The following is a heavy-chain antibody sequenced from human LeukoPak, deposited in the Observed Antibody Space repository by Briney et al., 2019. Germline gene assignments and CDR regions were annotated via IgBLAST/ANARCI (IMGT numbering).Heavy chain of an antibody. V-gene: IGHV4-31*03. J-gene: IGHJ4*02. CDR3: ARASGYSPPDDY. CDR1: GGSISSGVYY. D-gene: IGHD1-1*01. CDR2: IYYSGST. Sequence: SETLSLTCTVSGGSISSGVYYWSWIRQHPGKGLEWIGYIYYSGSTYYNPSLKSRVTISVDTSKNQFSLKLSSVTAADTAVYYCARASGYSPPDDYWGQGTLVTVSS.